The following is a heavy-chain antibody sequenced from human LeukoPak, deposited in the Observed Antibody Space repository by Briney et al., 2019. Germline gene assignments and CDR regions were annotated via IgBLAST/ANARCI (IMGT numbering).Heavy chain of an antibody. Sequence: ASVKVSCKVSGYTLTELSMHWVRQAPGKGLEWMGGFDPEDGETIYAQKFQGRVTMTEDTSTDTAYMELSSLRSEDTAVYYCATKGYGDYLNDAFDIWGRGTMVTVSS. D-gene: IGHD4-17*01. V-gene: IGHV1-24*01. CDR3: ATKGYGDYLNDAFDI. CDR1: GYTLTELS. CDR2: FDPEDGET. J-gene: IGHJ3*02.